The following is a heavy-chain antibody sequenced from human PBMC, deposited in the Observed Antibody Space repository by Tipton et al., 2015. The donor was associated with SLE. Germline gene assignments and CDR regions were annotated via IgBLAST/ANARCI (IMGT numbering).Heavy chain of an antibody. CDR2: INPSGGGT. Sequence: QLVQSGAEVKKPGASVRVSCKASGYTFISYYMHWVRQAPGQRLEWVGIINPSGGGTTYAQNFQGRVTMIRDTSTSTFYMELDNLRSEDTAIYYCARGEVAGSLQIDYWGQGTLITVSS. D-gene: IGHD6-19*01. CDR3: ARGEVAGSLQIDY. V-gene: IGHV1-46*01. CDR1: GYTFISYY. J-gene: IGHJ4*02.